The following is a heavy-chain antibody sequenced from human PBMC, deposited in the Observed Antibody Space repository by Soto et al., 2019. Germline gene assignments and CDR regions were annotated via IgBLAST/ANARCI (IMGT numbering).Heavy chain of an antibody. CDR1: GYNFISSW. Sequence: GESLKISCKGSGYNFISSWIGWVRQVPGKGLEWMGIIFPADSDTRYNPSFQGQVTISADKSISTANLQWSSLKASDSAIYYCARVRYYDSSCYPADWGQGTLVTVSS. CDR2: IFPADSDT. CDR3: ARVRYYDSSCYPAD. V-gene: IGHV5-51*01. D-gene: IGHD3-22*01. J-gene: IGHJ4*02.